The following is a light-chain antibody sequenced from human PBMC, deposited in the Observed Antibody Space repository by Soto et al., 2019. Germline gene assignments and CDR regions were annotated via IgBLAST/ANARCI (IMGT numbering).Light chain of an antibody. CDR1: SSNFGSNS. CDR2: ETN. Sequence: QSVLTQPPSVSATPGQKVTISCSGSSSNFGSNSVSWYQQLPGTAPKLLVYETNRRPSGIPDRFSGSKSGTSATLGITGLQTGDEADYYCATWDDSLSGVVFGGGTQLTVL. J-gene: IGLJ2*01. V-gene: IGLV1-51*02. CDR3: ATWDDSLSGVV.